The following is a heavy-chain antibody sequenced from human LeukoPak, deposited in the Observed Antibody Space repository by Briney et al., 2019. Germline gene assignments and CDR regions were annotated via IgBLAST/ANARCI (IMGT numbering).Heavy chain of an antibody. CDR1: GLPFSGSA. CDR2: IRSTANGYAT. J-gene: IGHJ4*02. Sequence: GGSLRLSCAASGLPFSGSALHWARHASGKGLEWVGRIRSTANGYATAYAASVKGRFTISRDDSKNTAYLQMDSLKTEDTAVYYCTGNYYGSGSYADFDYWGQGTLVTVSS. V-gene: IGHV3-73*01. CDR3: TGNYYGSGSYADFDY. D-gene: IGHD3-10*01.